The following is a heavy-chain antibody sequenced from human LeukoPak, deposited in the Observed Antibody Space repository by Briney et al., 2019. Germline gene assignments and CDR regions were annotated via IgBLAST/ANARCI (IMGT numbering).Heavy chain of an antibody. CDR3: AKDHGVWFGEFQFDY. D-gene: IGHD3-10*01. Sequence: PGGSLRLSCAASGFTFSSYGMHWVRQAPGKGLEWVAFIRYDGSNKYYADSVKGRFTISRDNSKNTLYLQMNSLRAEDTAVYYCAKDHGVWFGEFQFDYWGQGTLVTVSS. J-gene: IGHJ4*02. CDR2: IRYDGSNK. V-gene: IGHV3-30*02. CDR1: GFTFSSYG.